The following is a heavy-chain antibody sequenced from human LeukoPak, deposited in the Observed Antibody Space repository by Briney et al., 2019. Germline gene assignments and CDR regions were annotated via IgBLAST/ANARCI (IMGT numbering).Heavy chain of an antibody. J-gene: IGHJ4*02. CDR2: INHSGST. D-gene: IGHD4-17*01. CDR3: ARVYGDYDSYYFDY. CDR1: GGSFSGYY. V-gene: IGHV4-34*01. Sequence: SETLSLTCAVYGGSFSGYYWSWIRQPPGKGLEWIGEINHSGSTNYNPSLKSRVTISVDTSKNQFSLKLSSVTAADTAVYYCARVYGDYDSYYFDYWGQGTLVTVSS.